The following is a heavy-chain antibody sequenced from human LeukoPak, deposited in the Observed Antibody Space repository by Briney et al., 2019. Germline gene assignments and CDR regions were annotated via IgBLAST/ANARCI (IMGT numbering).Heavy chain of an antibody. V-gene: IGHV4-59*01. CDR3: ARVSEGQWELLLDY. Sequence: TSETLSLTCTVSGGSISNYYWSWIRQPPGKGLEWIGYIYYSGSTNYNPSLKSRVTISVDTSKNQFSLKLSSVTAADTAVYYCARVSEGQWELLLDYWGQGTLVTVSS. CDR2: IYYSGST. D-gene: IGHD1-26*01. CDR1: GGSISNYY. J-gene: IGHJ4*02.